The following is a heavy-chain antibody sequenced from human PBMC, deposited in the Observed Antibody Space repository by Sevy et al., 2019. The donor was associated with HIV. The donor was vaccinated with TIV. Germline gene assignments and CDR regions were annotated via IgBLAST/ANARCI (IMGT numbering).Heavy chain of an antibody. CDR1: GFALRSYT. Sequence: GGSLRLSCGVSGFALRSYTMNWVRQAPGKGLEWVASISATGGSTYYADSVKGRFTISRDVSKSTLYLQMNSLTAEDTAVFYCAKTLQKLPFHPHYFDYWGQGTLVTVSS. CDR3: AKTLQKLPFHPHYFDY. J-gene: IGHJ4*02. D-gene: IGHD2-21*02. V-gene: IGHV3-23*01. CDR2: ISATGGST.